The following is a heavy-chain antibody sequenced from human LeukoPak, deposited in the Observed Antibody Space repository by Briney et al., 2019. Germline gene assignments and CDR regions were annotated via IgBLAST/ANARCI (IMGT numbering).Heavy chain of an antibody. D-gene: IGHD2-2*01. J-gene: IGHJ6*02. CDR1: GGSFSGYY. CDR2: INHSGST. V-gene: IGHV4-34*01. Sequence: TSETLSLTCAVYGGSFSGYYWSWIRQPPGKGLEWIGEINHSGSTNYNPSLKSRVTISVDTSKNQFSLKLSSVTAADTAVYYCARGPQKYQLLSHYHYYGMDVWGQGTTVTVSS. CDR3: ARGPQKYQLLSHYHYYGMDV.